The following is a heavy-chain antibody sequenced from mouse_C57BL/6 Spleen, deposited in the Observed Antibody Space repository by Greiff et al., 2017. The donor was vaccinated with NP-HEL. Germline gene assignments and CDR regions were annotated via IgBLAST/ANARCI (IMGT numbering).Heavy chain of an antibody. CDR3: ASRLMFTSPTWFAY. Sequence: ESGGGLVKPGGSLKLSCAASGFTFSDYGMHWVRQAPEKGLEWVAYISSGSSTIYYADTVKGRFTISSANAKNTQLLQLTTVRSEDTAMYYGASRLMFTSPTWFAYWGQGTLVTVSA. CDR1: GFTFSDYG. CDR2: ISSGSSTI. V-gene: IGHV5-17*01. D-gene: IGHD2-2*01. J-gene: IGHJ3*01.